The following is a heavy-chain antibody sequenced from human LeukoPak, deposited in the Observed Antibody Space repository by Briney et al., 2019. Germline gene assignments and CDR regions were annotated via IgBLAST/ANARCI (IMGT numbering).Heavy chain of an antibody. CDR1: GYTFTSYG. CDR3: ARLPNQYSSYDY. J-gene: IGHJ4*02. V-gene: IGHV1-18*01. Sequence: ASVKVSCKASGYTFTSYGISWVQQAPGQGLEWMGWISAYNGNTNYAQKLQGRVTMTTDTSTSTAYMELRGLRSDDTAVYYCARLPNQYSSYDYWGQGTLVTVSS. D-gene: IGHD6-6*01. CDR2: ISAYNGNT.